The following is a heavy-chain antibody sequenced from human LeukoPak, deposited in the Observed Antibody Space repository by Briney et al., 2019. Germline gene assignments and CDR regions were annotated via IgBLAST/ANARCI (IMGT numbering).Heavy chain of an antibody. Sequence: PGGSLRLSCAASGFTFSSYTMNWVRQAPGKGLEWVSSISSSGSYIYYADSVKGRFTISRDNAKNSLYLQMNSLRAEDTAVYYCARGWGDRYFDYWGQGTLVTVSS. V-gene: IGHV3-21*01. CDR1: GFTFSSYT. J-gene: IGHJ4*02. CDR2: ISSSGSYI. D-gene: IGHD3-10*01. CDR3: ARGWGDRYFDY.